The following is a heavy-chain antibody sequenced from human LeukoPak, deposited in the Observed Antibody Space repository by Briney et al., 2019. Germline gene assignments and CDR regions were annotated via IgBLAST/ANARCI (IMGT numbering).Heavy chain of an antibody. CDR3: ARGSLRYYYDSRAAYYFDY. CDR1: GFTFSDYY. D-gene: IGHD3-22*01. J-gene: IGHJ4*02. Sequence: GGSLRLSCAASGFTFSDYYMNWIRQAPGKGLEWVSYISSSGRTIYYADSVKGRFTISRDNAKNSLYLQMNSLRAEDTAVYYCARGSLRYYYDSRAAYYFDYWGQGTLVTVSP. CDR2: ISSSGRTI. V-gene: IGHV3-11*04.